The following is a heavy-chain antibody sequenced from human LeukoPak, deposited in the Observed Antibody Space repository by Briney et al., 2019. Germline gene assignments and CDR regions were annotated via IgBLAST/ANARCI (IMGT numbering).Heavy chain of an antibody. V-gene: IGHV3-15*01. CDR3: TTDREWLLPRPSDY. Sequence: GGSLRLSCAASGFTFSNAWMSWVRQAPGKGLEWVGRIKSKTDGGTTDYAAPVKGRFTISRDDSKNTLYLQMNSLKTEDTAVYYCTTDREWLLPRPSDYWGQGTLVAVSS. D-gene: IGHD3-3*01. J-gene: IGHJ4*02. CDR2: IKSKTDGGTT. CDR1: GFTFSNAW.